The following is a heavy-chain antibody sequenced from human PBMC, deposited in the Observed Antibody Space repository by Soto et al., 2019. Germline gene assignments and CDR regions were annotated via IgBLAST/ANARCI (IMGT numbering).Heavy chain of an antibody. CDR3: ARAVRGVGVVNFFGWFDP. D-gene: IGHD3-3*01. Sequence: QVQLVQSGAEVKKPGSSVKVSCKASGGTFSSYAISWVRQAPAQGLEWMVGIIPIYGTPSYAQKFQGRVTITADDSTSTAYMELSSLRSEDTAVYYCARAVRGVGVVNFFGWFDPWGQGTLVIVSS. CDR1: GGTFSSYA. V-gene: IGHV1-69*01. J-gene: IGHJ5*02. CDR2: IIPIYGTP.